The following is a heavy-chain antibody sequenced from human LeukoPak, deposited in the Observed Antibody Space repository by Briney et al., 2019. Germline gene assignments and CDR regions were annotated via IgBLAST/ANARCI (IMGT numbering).Heavy chain of an antibody. J-gene: IGHJ3*02. CDR2: VNNNIVNT. CDR1: GYSIRSYG. V-gene: IGHV1-18*01. D-gene: IGHD3-16*01. Sequence: ASVKVSCKASGYSIRSYGISWVRQTPGQGLEWMGWVNNNIVNTNNGKKFQGRVTVTTDTSTSTAYIELRSLRFDDTAVYYCARDLKIRGRPGTFEIWGQGTTVIVSP. CDR3: ARDLKIRGRPGTFEI.